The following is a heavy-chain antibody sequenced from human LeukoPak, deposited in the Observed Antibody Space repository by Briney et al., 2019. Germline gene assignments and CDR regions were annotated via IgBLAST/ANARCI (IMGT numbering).Heavy chain of an antibody. V-gene: IGHV3-21*01. CDR1: QFTFDYHD. Sequence: GGSLRLSCAASQFTFDYHDMNWVRQAPGKGLEWVSSISRGSTKITYADSVKGRFTISRDNAKNSLYLQMNSLRVEDTAVYYCVRDQGFPTDYWGQGTLVTVSS. CDR3: VRDQGFPTDY. J-gene: IGHJ4*02. CDR2: ISRGSTKI.